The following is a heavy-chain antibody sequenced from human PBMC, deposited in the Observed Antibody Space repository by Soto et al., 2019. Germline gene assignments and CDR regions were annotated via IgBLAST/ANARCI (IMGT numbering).Heavy chain of an antibody. J-gene: IGHJ5*02. CDR3: ARAGVYCISTSCYGNWFDP. D-gene: IGHD2-2*01. V-gene: IGHV4-30-2*01. CDR2: IYHSGST. Sequence: SETLSLTCAVSGGSISSGGYSWSWIRQPPGKGLEWIGYIYHSGSTYYNPSLKSRVTISVDRSKNQFSLKLSSVTAADTAVYYCARAGVYCISTSCYGNWFDPWGQGTLVTVSS. CDR1: GGSISSGGYS.